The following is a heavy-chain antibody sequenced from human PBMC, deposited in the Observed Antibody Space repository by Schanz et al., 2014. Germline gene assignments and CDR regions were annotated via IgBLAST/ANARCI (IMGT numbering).Heavy chain of an antibody. J-gene: IGHJ4*02. CDR1: GYTFAMYD. D-gene: IGHD5-12*01. Sequence: QVQLVQSGSELKKPGASVKVSCKASGYTFAMYDMNWVRQAPGQGLEWMGWINTNTANPTYAQGFTGRFVYTLDAPVTPASLAISSLKAEDTAVYYCARGYSGYSHFDSWGQGALVTVSS. V-gene: IGHV7-4-1*02. CDR3: ARGYSGYSHFDS. CDR2: INTNTANP.